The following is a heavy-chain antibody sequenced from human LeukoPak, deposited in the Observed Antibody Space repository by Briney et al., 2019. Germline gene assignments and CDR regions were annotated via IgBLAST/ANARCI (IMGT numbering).Heavy chain of an antibody. CDR3: ARGRNDIGQGSFFL. Sequence: SETLSLTCAVSGGSISSYYWSWIRQPPGKGLEWIGYICYSGSTNYNPSLKSRVTISVDTSKNQFSLSLTSVTAADTAVYYCARGRNDIGQGSFFLWGQGTLVSVSS. V-gene: IGHV4-59*01. CDR1: GGSISSYY. CDR2: ICYSGST. J-gene: IGHJ4*02. D-gene: IGHD3-3*02.